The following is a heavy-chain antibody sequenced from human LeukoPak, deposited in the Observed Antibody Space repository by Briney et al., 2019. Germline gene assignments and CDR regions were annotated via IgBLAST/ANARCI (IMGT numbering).Heavy chain of an antibody. CDR2: IKQDGSEK. CDR1: GFTFSSYW. Sequence: GGSLRLSCAASGFTFSSYWMSWVRQAPGKGLEWVANIKQDGSEKYYVDSVKGRFTISRDNAKNSLYLQMNSLRAEDTAVYYCARDPDYGDYLNWFDTWGQGTLVTVSS. CDR3: ARDPDYGDYLNWFDT. V-gene: IGHV3-7*01. D-gene: IGHD4-17*01. J-gene: IGHJ5*02.